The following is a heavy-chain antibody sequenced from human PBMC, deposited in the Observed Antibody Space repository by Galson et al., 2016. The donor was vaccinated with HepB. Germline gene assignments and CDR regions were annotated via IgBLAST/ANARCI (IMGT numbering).Heavy chain of an antibody. CDR1: GGSITSTNW. D-gene: IGHD2-2*01. CDR2: IYHSGTT. Sequence: LSLTCAVSGGSITSTNWWSWVRQPPGKGLEWIGEIYHSGTTNYNPSLKSRVTMSVDKSNNQFSLKLTSVTAADTAVYYCAREGLLGTTSCCKGFDYWGQGALDTVSS. CDR3: AREGLLGTTSCCKGFDY. V-gene: IGHV4-4*02. J-gene: IGHJ4*02.